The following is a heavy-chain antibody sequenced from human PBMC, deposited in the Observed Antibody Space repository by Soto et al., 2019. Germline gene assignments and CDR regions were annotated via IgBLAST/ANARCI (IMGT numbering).Heavy chain of an antibody. Sequence: SETLSLTCSVSGYSIRSGYYWGWVRQAPGKGLEWLGSVYHNGIMFHNPSFQSRVTISVDTSKNQFPLNLRSVTAADTAVYYCAALWFGELAFNYWGHGILVTVSS. CDR3: AALWFGELAFNY. J-gene: IGHJ4*01. CDR2: VYHNGIM. CDR1: GYSIRSGYY. D-gene: IGHD3-10*01. V-gene: IGHV4-38-2*02.